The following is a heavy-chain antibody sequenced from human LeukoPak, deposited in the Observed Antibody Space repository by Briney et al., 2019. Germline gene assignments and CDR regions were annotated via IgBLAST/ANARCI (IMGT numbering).Heavy chain of an antibody. CDR1: GFSISTSGVA. Sequence: SGPTLVNPTQTLTLTCTFSGFSISTSGVAVGWIRQPPGKALEWLTLVYWNDDKRYSPSLKSRLTITKDTSKNQVVPTMTNMDPVDTGTYFCAHRGITGTLENWGQGTLVTVSS. CDR2: VYWNDDK. J-gene: IGHJ4*02. CDR3: AHRGITGTLEN. V-gene: IGHV2-5*01. D-gene: IGHD1-20*01.